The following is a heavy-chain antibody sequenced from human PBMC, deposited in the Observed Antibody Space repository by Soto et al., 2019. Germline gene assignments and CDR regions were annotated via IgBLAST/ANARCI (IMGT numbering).Heavy chain of an antibody. J-gene: IGHJ3*02. CDR1: GGSFPSDT. V-gene: IGHV1-69*01. CDR3: TRPSSGYYHDAFDI. CDR2: IVPVFGTP. D-gene: IGHD3-22*01. Sequence: QVQLMQSGDEVKKPGSSVKVSCKASGGSFPSDTISWVRQAPGQGLEWLGGIVPVFGTPNHAQKFQGRVTISADGSTDTAYMELTSLRPEDTAVYYCTRPSSGYYHDAFDIWGQGTLVTVSS.